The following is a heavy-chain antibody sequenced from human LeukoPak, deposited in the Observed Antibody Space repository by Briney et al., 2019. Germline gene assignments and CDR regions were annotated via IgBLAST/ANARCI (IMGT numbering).Heavy chain of an antibody. CDR3: ARDRDFWSEGGY. CDR2: ISAYNGNT. CDR1: GYTFTGYY. J-gene: IGHJ4*02. D-gene: IGHD3-3*01. Sequence: ASVKVSCKASGYTFTGYYMHWVRQAPGQGLEWMGWISAYNGNTNYAQKLQGRVTMTTDTSTSTAYMELRSLRSDDTAVYYCARDRDFWSEGGYCGQGTLVTVSS. V-gene: IGHV1-18*04.